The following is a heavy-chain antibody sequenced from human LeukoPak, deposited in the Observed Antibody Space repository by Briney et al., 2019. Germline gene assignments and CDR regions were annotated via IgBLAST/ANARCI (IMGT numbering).Heavy chain of an antibody. CDR2: LYDSGSP. CDR3: ARHGSSYSFDY. J-gene: IGHJ4*02. V-gene: IGHV4-59*08. Sequence: SETLSLTCTVSGDSISSYYWSWIRQPPGKGLEWIGFLYDSGSPNYHPSLKSRVTVSVDTSKNEFSLKLSSVTAADTAVYYCARHGSSYSFDYWGQGTLVTVSS. CDR1: GDSISSYY. D-gene: IGHD6-13*01.